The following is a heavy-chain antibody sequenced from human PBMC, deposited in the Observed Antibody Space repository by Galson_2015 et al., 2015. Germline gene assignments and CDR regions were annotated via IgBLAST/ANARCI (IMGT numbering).Heavy chain of an antibody. CDR2: IYYSGST. Sequence: TLSLTCTVSGGSISSGDYYWSWIRQPPGKGLEWIGYIYYSGSTYYNPSLKSRVTISVDTSKNQFSLKLSSVTAADTAVYYCATVIVVVTAANIWGQGTLVTVSS. V-gene: IGHV4-30-4*01. CDR3: ATVIVVVTAANI. D-gene: IGHD2-21*02. CDR1: GGSISSGDYY. J-gene: IGHJ4*02.